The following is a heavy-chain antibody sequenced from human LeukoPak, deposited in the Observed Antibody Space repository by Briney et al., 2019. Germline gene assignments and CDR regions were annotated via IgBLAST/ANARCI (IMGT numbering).Heavy chain of an antibody. J-gene: IGHJ5*02. D-gene: IGHD3-3*01. CDR3: ARAPRSRPYYDFWSGYLGYNWFDP. CDR2: IWYDGSNK. Sequence: GGSLRLSCAASGFTFSSYGMNWVRQAPGKGLEWVAVIWYDGSNKYYADSVKGRSTISRDNSKNTLYLQMNSLRAEDTAVYYCARAPRSRPYYDFWSGYLGYNWFDPWGQGTLVTVSS. CDR1: GFTFSSYG. V-gene: IGHV3-33*01.